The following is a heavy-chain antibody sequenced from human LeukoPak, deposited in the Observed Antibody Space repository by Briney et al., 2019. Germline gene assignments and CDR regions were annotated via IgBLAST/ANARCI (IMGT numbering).Heavy chain of an antibody. V-gene: IGHV3-53*01. J-gene: IGHJ4*02. CDR2: LYSGGVT. CDR1: GFTFSSNY. D-gene: IGHD6-19*01. Sequence: GGSLRLSCAASGFTFSSNYMSWVRQAPGKGLEWVSVLYSGGVTSYADSVKGRFTISRDNSKNTLYLQMSSLRAEDTAVYYCARDAAVAGKGGFDYWGQRALVTVSS. CDR3: ARDAAVAGKGGFDY.